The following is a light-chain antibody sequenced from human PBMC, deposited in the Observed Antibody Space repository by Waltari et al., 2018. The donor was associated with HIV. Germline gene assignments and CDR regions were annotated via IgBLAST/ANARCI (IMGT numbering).Light chain of an antibody. J-gene: IGKJ4*01. V-gene: IGKV3-15*01. Sequence: EIVMTQSPATLSVSPGGRATLSCRASQSVSNSLVWYQQRPGQAPRLLIYGASTRATGIPGRFSGSGSGTEFTLTINSLQSEDFAVYYCQQYYSNFLTFGGGTRVEIK. CDR2: GAS. CDR3: QQYYSNFLT. CDR1: QSVSNS.